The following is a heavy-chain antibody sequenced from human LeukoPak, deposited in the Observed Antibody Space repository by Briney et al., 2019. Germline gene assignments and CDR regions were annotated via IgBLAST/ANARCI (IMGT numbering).Heavy chain of an antibody. J-gene: IGHJ4*02. CDR1: GYTFTSYG. CDR3: ARDLRRGSSSWYVSGGDY. CDR2: ITAYNDNT. Sequence: ASVKVSCKASGYTFTSYGTSWVRQAPGQGLEWMGWITAYNDNTYYAQKLQGRVTMTTDTSTSTAYMELRSLRSDDTAVYYCARDLRRGSSSWYVSGGDYWGQGTLVTVSS. V-gene: IGHV1-18*01. D-gene: IGHD6-13*01.